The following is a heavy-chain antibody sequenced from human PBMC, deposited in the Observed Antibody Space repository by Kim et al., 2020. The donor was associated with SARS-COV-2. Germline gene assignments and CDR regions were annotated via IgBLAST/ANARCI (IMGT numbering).Heavy chain of an antibody. CDR3: TTVPTTSHKVGYCSGGSCSDY. V-gene: IGHV3-15*01. CDR1: GFTFSNAW. CDR2: IKSKTDGGTT. D-gene: IGHD2-15*01. J-gene: IGHJ4*02. Sequence: GGSLRLSCAASGFTFSNAWMSWVRQAPGKGLEWVGRIKSKTDGGTTDYAAPVKGRFTISRDDSKNTLYLQMNSLKTEDTAVYYCTTVPTTSHKVGYCSGGSCSDYWGQGTLVTVSS.